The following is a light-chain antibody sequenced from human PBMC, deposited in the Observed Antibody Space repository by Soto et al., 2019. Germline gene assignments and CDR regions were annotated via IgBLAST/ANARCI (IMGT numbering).Light chain of an antibody. Sequence: QPVLAQPPSASGTPGQRVTISCSGGSSNIGSNTVNWYQQLPGTAPKLLIFSSNQRPSGVPDRVSGSKSGTSASLAISGLQSEDEADYYCAAWDDSLNGVVFGGGTKLTVL. CDR2: SSN. CDR1: SSNIGSNT. J-gene: IGLJ3*02. V-gene: IGLV1-44*01. CDR3: AAWDDSLNGVV.